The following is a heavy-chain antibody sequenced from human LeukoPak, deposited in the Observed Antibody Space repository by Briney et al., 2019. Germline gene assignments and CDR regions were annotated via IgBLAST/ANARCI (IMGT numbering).Heavy chain of an antibody. CDR2: ITDSGRI. J-gene: IGHJ4*02. Sequence: SETLSLTCTVSGGSISINYWTWIRQTPGNGLEWIAYITDSGRIKCNPSLESRVTISKDMSKNQFSLKLSSMTAADTAVYYCARLPPYYSSTWGFFDNWGQGTLVTVSS. D-gene: IGHD3-10*01. CDR1: GGSISINY. V-gene: IGHV4-59*08. CDR3: ARLPPYYSSTWGFFDN.